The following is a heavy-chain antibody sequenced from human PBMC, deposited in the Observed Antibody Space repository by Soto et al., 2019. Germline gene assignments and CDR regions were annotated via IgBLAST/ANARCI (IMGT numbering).Heavy chain of an antibody. J-gene: IGHJ4*02. V-gene: IGHV3-33*01. CDR3: GPDTLDY. Sequence: HGGSMELSSASSGYRFSSHVMHWIRQAPGKGLEWVAVIWYDGSNKYYADSVKGRFTISRDNSKNTLYLQMNSLRVEDTAVYFCGPDTLDYWGQGTLVTVSS. CDR2: IWYDGSNK. CDR1: GYRFSSHV.